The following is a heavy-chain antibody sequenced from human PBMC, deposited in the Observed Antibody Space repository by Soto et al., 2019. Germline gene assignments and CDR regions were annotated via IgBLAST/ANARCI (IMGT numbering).Heavy chain of an antibody. V-gene: IGHV1-18*01. CDR2: ISAYNGNT. D-gene: IGHD1-26*01. Sequence: ASVKFSCKASGYTFTSYGISWVRQAPGQGLEWMGWISAYNGNTNDXXKLQGRVXXTTDTSTSTAXMELRXLRSDDTAVYYCATAAGAPGWLDPWAQGTLVTVSS. CDR3: ATAAGAPGWLDP. J-gene: IGHJ5*02. CDR1: GYTFTSYG.